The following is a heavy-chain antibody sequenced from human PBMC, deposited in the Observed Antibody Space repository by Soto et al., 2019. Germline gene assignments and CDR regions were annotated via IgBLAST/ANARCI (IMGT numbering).Heavy chain of an antibody. V-gene: IGHV4-59*01. CDR3: ARGVTGDY. D-gene: IGHD1-20*01. Sequence: QVQLQESDPGLVKPSETLSLTCTVSGGSISSYYWSWIRQPPGKGLEWIGYISYSGSTNYNPSLKGRVSISVDTSKNQYSLKLSSVTAADKAVYYCARGVTGDYWGQGTLVTVSS. CDR1: GGSISSYY. CDR2: ISYSGST. J-gene: IGHJ4*02.